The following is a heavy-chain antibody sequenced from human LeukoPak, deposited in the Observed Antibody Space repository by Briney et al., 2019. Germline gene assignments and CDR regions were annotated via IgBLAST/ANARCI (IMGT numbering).Heavy chain of an antibody. J-gene: IGHJ2*01. CDR3: ARGRQMSINWYFDL. CDR1: GYTLTELS. D-gene: IGHD3-10*01. CDR2: FDPEDGET. V-gene: IGHV1-24*01. Sequence: ASVKVSCKVSGYTLTELSMHWVRQAPGKGLEWMGGFDPEDGETIYAQKFQGRVTMAEDTSTDTTYMELSSLRSEDTAVYYCARGRQMSINWYFDLWGRGTQVTVAS.